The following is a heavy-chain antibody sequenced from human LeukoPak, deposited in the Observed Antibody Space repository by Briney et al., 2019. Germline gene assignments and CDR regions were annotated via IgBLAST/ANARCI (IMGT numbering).Heavy chain of an antibody. CDR2: ISWNSGTI. CDR3: AKDIGYSCGVDY. J-gene: IGHJ4*02. D-gene: IGHD5-18*01. Sequence: GRSLRLSCAASGFTFDDYAMHWVRQAPGKGLEWVSGISWNSGTIGYVDSVKGRFTISRDNAKNSLYLQMNSLRAEDTALYYCAKDIGYSCGVDYWGQGTLVTVSS. CDR1: GFTFDDYA. V-gene: IGHV3-9*01.